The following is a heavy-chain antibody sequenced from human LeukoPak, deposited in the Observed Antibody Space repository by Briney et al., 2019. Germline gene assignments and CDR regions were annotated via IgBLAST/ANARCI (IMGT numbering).Heavy chain of an antibody. J-gene: IGHJ4*02. V-gene: IGHV3-74*01. Sequence: PGGSLRLSCAASGFTVSSNYMSWVRQAPGKGLVWVSRIKSDGSWTNYADSVKGRFTITRDNAKRTLYLQMNSLRAEDTAVYYCVRDGDGYNFDYWGQGTLVTVSS. CDR3: VRDGDGYNFDY. D-gene: IGHD5-24*01. CDR2: IKSDGSWT. CDR1: GFTVSSNY.